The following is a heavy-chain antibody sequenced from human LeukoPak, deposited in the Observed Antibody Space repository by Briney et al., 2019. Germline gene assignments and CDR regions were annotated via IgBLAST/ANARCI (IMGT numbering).Heavy chain of an antibody. CDR2: ISGSGGST. CDR3: AKGKGEMDLLRFFDWLFDY. Sequence: PGRSLRLSCAASGFTFSSYAMNWVRQAPGQGLEWVSGISGSGGSTFYADSVNGRFTLSRDNSKNTLSLQMNSLRAEDTALYSCAKGKGEMDLLRFFDWLFDYWGQGTLVTVSS. J-gene: IGHJ4*02. D-gene: IGHD3-9*01. V-gene: IGHV3-23*01. CDR1: GFTFSSYA.